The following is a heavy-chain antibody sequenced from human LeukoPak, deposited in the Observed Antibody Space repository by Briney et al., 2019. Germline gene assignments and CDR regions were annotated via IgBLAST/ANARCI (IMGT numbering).Heavy chain of an antibody. V-gene: IGHV3-48*01. CDR3: ARGGGIAASGTPH. J-gene: IGHJ4*02. CDR1: GFTFSSYS. Sequence: GGSLRLSCAASGFTFSSYSMNWVRQAPGKGLDWVSYISSSGSNIHYADSVKGRFTIPRDNVKNSLYLQMNSLRAEDTAVYYCARGGGIAASGTPHWGQGTLVTVSS. D-gene: IGHD6-13*01. CDR2: ISSSGSNI.